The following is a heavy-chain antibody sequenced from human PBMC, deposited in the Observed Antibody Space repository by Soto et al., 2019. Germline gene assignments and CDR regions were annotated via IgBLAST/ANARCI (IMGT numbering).Heavy chain of an antibody. J-gene: IGHJ6*02. D-gene: IGHD2-2*01. CDR1: GGGKSIYA. V-gene: IGHV1-69*01. CDR3: ARVRYCISTSCYGAWGMDV. Sequence: FPVKVDCKASGGGKSIYASGWGRKTHGQGLEWMGGIIPIFGTATYAQKFQGRVTITADASTSTAYMELSSLRSEDTAVYYCARVRYCISTSCYGAWGMDVWGQGTTVTVSS. CDR2: IIPIFGTA.